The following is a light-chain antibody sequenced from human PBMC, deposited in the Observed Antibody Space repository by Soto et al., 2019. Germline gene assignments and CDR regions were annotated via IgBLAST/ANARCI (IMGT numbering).Light chain of an antibody. CDR2: KAS. J-gene: IGKJ4*01. CDR3: QQYNNYPLT. CDR1: QSISSW. V-gene: IGKV1-5*03. Sequence: DIQMTQSPSTLSASVGDRVTITCRASQSISSWLAWYQQKPGKAPKLPIYKASSLESGVTSRFSGSGSGTEFTLTISSLQPDDFATYYCQQYNNYPLTFGGGTKVEIK.